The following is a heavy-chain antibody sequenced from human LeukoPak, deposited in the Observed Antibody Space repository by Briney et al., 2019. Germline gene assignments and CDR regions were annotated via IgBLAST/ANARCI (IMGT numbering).Heavy chain of an antibody. D-gene: IGHD3-10*01. CDR2: IYYSGST. J-gene: IGHJ4*02. CDR3: ARPGYGSGRRYFDY. V-gene: IGHV4-59*12. Sequence: SETLSLTCSVSDDSITMYYWTWIRQPPGKGLEWIGYIYYSGSTNYNPSLKSRVTISVDTSKNQFSLKLSSVTAADTAVYYCARPGYGSGRRYFDYWGQGTLVTVSS. CDR1: DDSITMYY.